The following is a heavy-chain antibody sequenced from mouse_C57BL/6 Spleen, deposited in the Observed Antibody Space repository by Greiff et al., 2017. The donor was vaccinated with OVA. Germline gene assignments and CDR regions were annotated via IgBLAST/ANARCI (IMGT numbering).Heavy chain of an antibody. Sequence: EVKLVESGGGLVKPGGSLKLSCAASGFTFSDYGMHWVRQAPEKGLEWVAYISSGSSTTYYADKVKGRFTFSRETANNPLFLQMTSLRSEDTAMYYCARRDYDYDGYAMDYWGQGTSGTVSS. CDR2: ISSGSSTT. D-gene: IGHD2-4*01. CDR1: GFTFSDYG. V-gene: IGHV5-17*01. CDR3: ARRDYDYDGYAMDY. J-gene: IGHJ4*01.